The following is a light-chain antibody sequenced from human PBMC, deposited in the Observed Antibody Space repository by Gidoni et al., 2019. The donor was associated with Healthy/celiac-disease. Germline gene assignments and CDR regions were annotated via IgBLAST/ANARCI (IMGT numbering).Light chain of an antibody. J-gene: IGKJ2*04. CDR2: KAS. CDR3: QQYNSYGCS. V-gene: IGKV1-5*03. CDR1: QSISSW. Sequence: DIQMTQSPSTLSASVGDRVTITCRASQSISSWLAWYQQKPGKAPKLRIYKASSLESGVPSRFSGSGSGTEFTLTISSLQPDDFATYYCQQYNSYGCSFXXXTKLEIK.